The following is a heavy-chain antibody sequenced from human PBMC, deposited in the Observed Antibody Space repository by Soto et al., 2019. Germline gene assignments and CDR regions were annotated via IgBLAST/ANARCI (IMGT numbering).Heavy chain of an antibody. CDR3: AKEIRPPGLHFDY. V-gene: IGHV3-11*01. Sequence: QVQLVESGGGLVNPGGSLRLSCAASGFTFRDYYMTWLRQAPGKGLEWVSYISPDGGNVYYADSVKGRFTISRDNAKNSLSLQMNNLGAEDTAFYYCAKEIRPPGLHFDYWGQGTLVTVSS. J-gene: IGHJ4*02. CDR2: ISPDGGNV. D-gene: IGHD3-9*01. CDR1: GFTFRDYY.